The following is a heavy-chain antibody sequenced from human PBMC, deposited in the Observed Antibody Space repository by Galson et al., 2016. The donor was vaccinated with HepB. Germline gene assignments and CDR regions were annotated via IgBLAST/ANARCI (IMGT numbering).Heavy chain of an antibody. CDR1: GFSFRNAW. J-gene: IGHJ6*02. CDR3: TTDLWRNPNGMDV. D-gene: IGHD3-16*01. Sequence: SLRLSCAASGFSFRNAWMSWVRQAPGKGLEWVGRIKSKTDGGATDYAAPVKGRFTISRDDSKKTQYLQMNSLRTEDTAVYYCTTDLWRNPNGMDVWGQGTTVTVSS. CDR2: IKSKTDGGAT. V-gene: IGHV3-15*01.